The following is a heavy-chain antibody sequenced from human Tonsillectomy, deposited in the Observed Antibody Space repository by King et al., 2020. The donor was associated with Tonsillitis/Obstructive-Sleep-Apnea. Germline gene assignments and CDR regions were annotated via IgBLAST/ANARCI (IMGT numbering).Heavy chain of an antibody. D-gene: IGHD5-12*01. Sequence: VQLVESGGGLVQPGRSLRLSCTASGFTFGDYAMSWVRQAPGKGLEWVGCIRSKAYGGTTEYAASVKGRFTISRDDSKSIAYLQMNSLKTEDTAVYYCTRERPGYSGYDGFDYWGQGTLVTVSS. J-gene: IGHJ4*02. CDR3: TRERPGYSGYDGFDY. CDR2: IRSKAYGGTT. V-gene: IGHV3-49*04. CDR1: GFTFGDYA.